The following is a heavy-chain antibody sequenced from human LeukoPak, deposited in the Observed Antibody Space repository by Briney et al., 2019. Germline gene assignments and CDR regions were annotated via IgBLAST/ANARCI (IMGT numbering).Heavy chain of an antibody. J-gene: IGHJ3*02. V-gene: IGHV3-7*01. Sequence: GGSLRLSCAASGFTFSSYWMSWVRQAPGKGLEWVANIKQDGSEKYYVDSVKGRFTISRDNAKNSLYLQMNSLRAEDTAVYYCARRGNPVVGSAFDIWGQGTMVTVYS. CDR1: GFTFSSYW. CDR3: ARRGNPVVGSAFDI. CDR2: IKQDGSEK. D-gene: IGHD2-15*01.